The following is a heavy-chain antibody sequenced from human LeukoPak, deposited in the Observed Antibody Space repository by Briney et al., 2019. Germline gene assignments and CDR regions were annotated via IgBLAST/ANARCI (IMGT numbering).Heavy chain of an antibody. J-gene: IGHJ3*02. CDR1: GLTFSSYW. V-gene: IGHV3-7*01. CDR3: ARDHVYYDILTGLDAFDI. CDR2: IKQDGSEK. Sequence: PGGSLRLSCAASGLTFSSYWMSWVRQAPGKGLEWVANIKQDGSEKYYVDSVKGRFTISRDNAKNSLYLQMNSLRAEDTAVYYCARDHVYYDILTGLDAFDIWGQGTMVTVSS. D-gene: IGHD3-9*01.